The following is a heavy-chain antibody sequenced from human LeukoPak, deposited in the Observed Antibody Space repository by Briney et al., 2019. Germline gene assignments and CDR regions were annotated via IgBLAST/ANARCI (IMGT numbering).Heavy chain of an antibody. Sequence: PGGSLRLSCEASGFTFSSHWMHWVRQAPGKGLVWIANIRGDGGLFGYADSVKGRFTISRDNAKNTLYLHMNGLRAEDTAVYYCARDEVGAPPIDYWGQGTLVSVS. D-gene: IGHD1-26*01. CDR1: GFTFSSHW. J-gene: IGHJ4*02. CDR3: ARDEVGAPPIDY. V-gene: IGHV3-74*01. CDR2: IRGDGGLF.